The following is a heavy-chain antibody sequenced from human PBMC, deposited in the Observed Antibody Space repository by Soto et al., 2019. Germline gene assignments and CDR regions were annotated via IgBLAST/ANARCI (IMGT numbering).Heavy chain of an antibody. J-gene: IGHJ1*01. Sequence: SETLSLTCTVSVGSISSGGYYWSWIRQHPGKGLEWIGYIYYSGSTYYNPSLKSRVTISVDTSKNQFSLKLSSVTAADTAVYYCARDRRGSITMVPFQHWGQGTLVTVS. D-gene: IGHD3-10*01. CDR3: ARDRRGSITMVPFQH. CDR2: IYYSGST. V-gene: IGHV4-31*03. CDR1: VGSISSGGYY.